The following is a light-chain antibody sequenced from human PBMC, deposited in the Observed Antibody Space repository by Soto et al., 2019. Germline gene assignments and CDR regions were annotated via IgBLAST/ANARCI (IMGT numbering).Light chain of an antibody. CDR2: GAS. V-gene: IGKV3-15*01. CDR1: QSVSSN. CDR3: QQDNNWPPST. J-gene: IGKJ2*01. Sequence: EIVMPQSPATLSVSPGERATLSCRASQSVSSNLAWYQQKPGQAPRLLIYGASTRATGIPARFSGSGSATEFTLTISSLQSEDFPVYYCQQDNNWPPSTFGQGTKLEIK.